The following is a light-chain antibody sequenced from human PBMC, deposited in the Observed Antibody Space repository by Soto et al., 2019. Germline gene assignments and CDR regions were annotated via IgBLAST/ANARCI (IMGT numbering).Light chain of an antibody. CDR1: QSVLNTSTNKNY. CDR2: WAS. CDR3: QQYFSTPFT. Sequence: DIVMTQSPDSLAVSLGERATMNCKSSQSVLNTSTNKNYLAWYQQKPGQPPKLLIYWASSRESGVPDQFSGSGSGTDFTLTISGVQAGDVAVYFCQQYFSTPFTFGPGTKVEIK. V-gene: IGKV4-1*01. J-gene: IGKJ3*01.